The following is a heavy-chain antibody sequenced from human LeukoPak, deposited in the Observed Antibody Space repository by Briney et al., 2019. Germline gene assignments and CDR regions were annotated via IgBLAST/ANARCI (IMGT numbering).Heavy chain of an antibody. CDR3: ARRRRPDIVVVVDATPYNWFDP. CDR1: GGSFSGYY. D-gene: IGHD2-15*01. V-gene: IGHV4-34*01. CDR2: INHSGST. J-gene: IGHJ5*02. Sequence: SETLSLTCAVYGGSFSGYYWSWIRQPPGKGLEWIGEINHSGSTNYNPSLKSRVTISVDTSKNQFSLKLSSVTAADTAVYYCARRRRPDIVVVVDATPYNWFDPWGQGTLVTVSS.